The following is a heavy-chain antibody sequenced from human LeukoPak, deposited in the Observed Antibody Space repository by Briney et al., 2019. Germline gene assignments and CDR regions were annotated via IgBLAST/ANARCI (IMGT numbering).Heavy chain of an antibody. CDR2: INHSGST. CDR3: ARGRSIEGQLSEY. CDR1: GGSFSGYY. Sequence: SETLSLTCAVYGGSFSGYYWSWIRQPPGKGLEWIGEINHSGSTNYNPSLKSRVTISVDTSKNQFSLKLSSVTAADTAVYYCARGRSIEGQLSEYWGQGTLVTVSS. J-gene: IGHJ4*02. V-gene: IGHV4-34*01. D-gene: IGHD6-6*01.